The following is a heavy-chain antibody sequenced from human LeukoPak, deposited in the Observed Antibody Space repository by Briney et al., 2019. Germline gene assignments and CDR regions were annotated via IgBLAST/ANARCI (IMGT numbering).Heavy chain of an antibody. Sequence: PGGSLRLSCALSGVSISSHYMNWVRQAPGKGLEWVSVIYSGGSTYYADSVKGRFTISRDNSKNMLYLQMDSLRAEDTAVYYCARSWNARLNFDYWGQGTLVTVSS. CDR1: GVSISSHY. D-gene: IGHD1-1*01. J-gene: IGHJ4*02. CDR2: IYSGGST. V-gene: IGHV3-66*02. CDR3: ARSWNARLNFDY.